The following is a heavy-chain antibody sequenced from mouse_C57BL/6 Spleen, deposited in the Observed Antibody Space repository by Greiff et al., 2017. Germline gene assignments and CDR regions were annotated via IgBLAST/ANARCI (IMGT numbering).Heavy chain of an antibody. Sequence: EVQLVESGGDLVKPGGSLKLSCAASGFTFSSYGMSWVRQTPDKRLEWVATISSGGSYTYYPDSVQGRFTISRDNAKNTLYLQMSSLKSEDTAMYYGAKGNGNYYAMDYWGQGTSVTVSS. D-gene: IGHD2-1*01. CDR1: GFTFSSYG. CDR3: AKGNGNYYAMDY. J-gene: IGHJ4*01. V-gene: IGHV5-6*01. CDR2: ISSGGSYT.